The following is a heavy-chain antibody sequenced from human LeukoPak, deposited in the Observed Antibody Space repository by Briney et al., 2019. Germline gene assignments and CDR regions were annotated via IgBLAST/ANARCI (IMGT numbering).Heavy chain of an antibody. CDR3: ARHGGYHSPIDY. V-gene: IGHV4-61*01. J-gene: IGHJ4*02. Sequence: SETLSLTCTVSGGSISSGNYYWSWIRQPPGKGLEWIGYIYYTGSTNYNPSLKSRVSISVDTSKNQFSLKLSSVTAADTAVYYCARHGGYHSPIDYWGQGTLVTVSS. D-gene: IGHD3-22*01. CDR1: GGSISSGNYY. CDR2: IYYTGST.